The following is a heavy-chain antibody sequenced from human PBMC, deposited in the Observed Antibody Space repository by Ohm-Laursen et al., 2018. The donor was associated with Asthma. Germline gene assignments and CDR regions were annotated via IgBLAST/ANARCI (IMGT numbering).Heavy chain of an antibody. Sequence: SLRLSCTASGFTFSSFAMHWVRQAPGKGLEWVTIITSDGSWTSYADSVKGRFTISRDNSKSTLYMQMNSLRAEDTAVYYCARRDFSGGDPNAAFDIWGQGTMVTVSS. CDR2: ITSDGSWT. V-gene: IGHV3-30-3*01. J-gene: IGHJ3*02. CDR3: ARRDFSGGDPNAAFDI. D-gene: IGHD2-21*02. CDR1: GFTFSSFA.